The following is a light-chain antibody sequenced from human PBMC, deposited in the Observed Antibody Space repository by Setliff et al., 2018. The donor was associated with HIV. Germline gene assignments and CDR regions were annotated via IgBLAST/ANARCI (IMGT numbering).Light chain of an antibody. Sequence: QSVLTQPASAPGLPGQSITISCTGTSSDVGSYSLVSWYQHHPGKAPKVMIYEVTKRPSGVSARFSGSKSGNTASLTISGLQAEDEADYYCSSFTSSGTYVFGTGTKVTVL. CDR3: SSFTSSGTYV. J-gene: IGLJ1*01. CDR1: SSDVGSYSL. CDR2: EVT. V-gene: IGLV2-14*02.